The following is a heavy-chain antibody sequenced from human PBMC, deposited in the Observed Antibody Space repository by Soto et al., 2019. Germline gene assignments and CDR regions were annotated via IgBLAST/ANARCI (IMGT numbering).Heavy chain of an antibody. CDR2: IRQDGGEK. D-gene: IGHD3-22*01. CDR1: GFTFSSYW. CDR3: ARDNDYFDGSGYYRDFDY. J-gene: IGHJ4*02. Sequence: GGSLRLSCAASGFTFSSYWMSWIRQAPGKGLEWVANIRQDGGEKSYLDSVKGRFTISRDNAKNSLYLQMNSLRAEDTAVYYCARDNDYFDGSGYYRDFDYWGQGTLVTVSS. V-gene: IGHV3-7*01.